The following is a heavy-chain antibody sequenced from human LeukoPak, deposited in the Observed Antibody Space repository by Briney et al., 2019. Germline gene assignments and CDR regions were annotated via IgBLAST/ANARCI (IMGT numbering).Heavy chain of an antibody. J-gene: IGHJ4*02. D-gene: IGHD3-3*01. V-gene: IGHV3-48*01. CDR1: GFTFNSYA. Sequence: GGSLRLSCAASGFTFNSYAFNWVRQAPGKGLEWVSYISSSSNAIYYTDSVKGRFTISRDNARNLLSLQMNSLRAEDTAVYYCARGDPIYDFWSGGDYWGQGTLVTVSS. CDR3: ARGDPIYDFWSGGDY. CDR2: ISSSSNAI.